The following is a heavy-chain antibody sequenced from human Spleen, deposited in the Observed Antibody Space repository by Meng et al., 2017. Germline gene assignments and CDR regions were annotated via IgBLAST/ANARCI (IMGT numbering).Heavy chain of an antibody. D-gene: IGHD5-18*01. V-gene: IGHV4-34*01. CDR1: GGSFNDYY. Sequence: SETLSPTCAVHGGSFNDYYWSWIRQPQGKGREWIGEINHSGNTNYNPSLKSRVTISVDTSKNQFSLKLTSVTAADTAVYYCAREGRVGTPMAYGRDVWGQGTTVTVSS. J-gene: IGHJ6*02. CDR3: AREGRVGTPMAYGRDV. CDR2: INHSGNT.